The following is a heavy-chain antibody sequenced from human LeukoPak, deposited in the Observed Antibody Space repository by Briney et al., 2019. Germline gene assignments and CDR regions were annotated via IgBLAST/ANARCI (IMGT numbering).Heavy chain of an antibody. CDR3: AKHMRATNTYSFFGLDV. D-gene: IGHD1-26*01. CDR1: GFTFDDYA. V-gene: IGHV3-9*01. CDR2: ISWNSGSI. J-gene: IGHJ6*02. Sequence: PGGSLRLSCAASGFTFDDYAMHWVRQAPGKGLEWVSGISWNSGSIGYADSVKGRFTISRDNAKNSLYLQLSSLRPEDTALYYCAKHMRATNTYSFFGLDVWGQGTTVTVSS.